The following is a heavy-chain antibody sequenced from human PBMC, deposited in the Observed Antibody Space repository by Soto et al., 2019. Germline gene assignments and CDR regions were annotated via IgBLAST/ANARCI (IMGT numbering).Heavy chain of an antibody. CDR1: GYTFTSYA. V-gene: IGHV1-3*01. J-gene: IGHJ4*02. CDR3: ARGPPGFDILTGYPYYFDY. Sequence: ASVKVSCKASGYTFTSYAMHWVRQAPGQRLERMGWINAGNGNTKYSQKFQGRVTITRDTSASTAYMELSSLRSEDTAVYYCARGPPGFDILTGYPYYFDYCGQGTLVTVSS. D-gene: IGHD3-9*01. CDR2: INAGNGNT.